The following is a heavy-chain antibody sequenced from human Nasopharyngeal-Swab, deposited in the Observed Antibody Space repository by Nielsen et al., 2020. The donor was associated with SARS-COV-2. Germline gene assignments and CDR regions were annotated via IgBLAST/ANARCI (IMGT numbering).Heavy chain of an antibody. CDR1: GGSISSYY. D-gene: IGHD3-22*01. J-gene: IGHJ4*02. CDR3: ARDRGYYDSSGYLYPVVYFDY. V-gene: IGHV4-4*07. CDR2: IYTSGST. Sequence: GSLRLSSTVSGGSISSYYWSWIRQPAGKGLEWIGRIYTSGSTNYNPSLKSRVTMSVDTSKNQFSLKLSSVTAADTAVYYCARDRGYYDSSGYLYPVVYFDYWGQGTLVTVSS.